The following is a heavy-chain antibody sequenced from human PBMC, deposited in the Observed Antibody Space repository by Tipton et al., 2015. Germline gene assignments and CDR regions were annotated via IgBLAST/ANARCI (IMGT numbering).Heavy chain of an antibody. Sequence: QLVQSGAEVKKSGESLKISCKGSGYSFTSYWIGWVRQMPGKGLEWMGIIYPGDSDTRYNPSFQGQVTISADKSISTAYLHWSSLKASDTAMYYCARHVSFYYDTHGSDALDIWAQGTMVTVSS. V-gene: IGHV5-51*01. CDR3: ARHVSFYYDTHGSDALDI. CDR1: GYSFTSYW. D-gene: IGHD3-22*01. J-gene: IGHJ3*02. CDR2: IYPGDSDT.